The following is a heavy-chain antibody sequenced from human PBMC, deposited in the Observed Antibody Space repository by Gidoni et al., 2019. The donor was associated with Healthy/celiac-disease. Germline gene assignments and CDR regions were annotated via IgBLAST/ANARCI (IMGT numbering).Heavy chain of an antibody. V-gene: IGHV3-53*02. CDR2: IYSGGST. J-gene: IGHJ4*02. Sequence: EVQRVDTGGGLIQHGGSLRLSCAASGYTVSSNYMSWVRQAPGKGLEWVSVIYSGGSTYYANSVKGRFTISRDKSKNTLYLQMNSLRAEDTAVYYCAREYYFDYWGQGTLVTVSS. CDR1: GYTVSSNY. CDR3: AREYYFDY.